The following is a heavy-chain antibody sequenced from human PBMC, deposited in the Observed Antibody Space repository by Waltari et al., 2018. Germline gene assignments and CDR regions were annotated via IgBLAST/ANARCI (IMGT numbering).Heavy chain of an antibody. D-gene: IGHD3-22*01. CDR1: GFTFSSYA. CDR3: AKAKYYYDSSGYSFDY. J-gene: IGHJ4*02. V-gene: IGHV3-23*01. CDR2: ISGSGGST. Sequence: EVPLLESGGGLVQPGGSLRLSCAASGFTFSSYAMSWVRQAPGKGLEWVSAISGSGGSTYYADSVKGRFTISRDNSKNTLYLQMNSLRAEDTAVYYCAKAKYYYDSSGYSFDYWGQGTLVTVSS.